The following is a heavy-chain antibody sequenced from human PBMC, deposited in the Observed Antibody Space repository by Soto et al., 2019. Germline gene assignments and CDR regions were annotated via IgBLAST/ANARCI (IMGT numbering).Heavy chain of an antibody. J-gene: IGHJ4*02. V-gene: IGHV3-9*01. CDR3: AKDNGPGTTALKYFDY. CDR1: GFTFDDYA. CDR2: ISWNSGSI. D-gene: IGHD1-7*01. Sequence: GGSLRLSCAASGFTFDDYAMHWVRQAPGKGLEWVSGISWNSGSIGYADSVKGRFTISRDNAKNSLYLQMNSLRAEDTALYYCAKDNGPGTTALKYFDYWGQGTLVTVSS.